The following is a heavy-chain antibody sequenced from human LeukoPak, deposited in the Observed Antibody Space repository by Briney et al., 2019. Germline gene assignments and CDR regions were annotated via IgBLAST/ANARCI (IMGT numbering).Heavy chain of an antibody. CDR2: IIPNSGGT. V-gene: IGHV1-2*04. CDR1: GYTFTGYY. Sequence: EASVKVSCKASGYTFTGYYMHWVRQAPGQGLEWMGWIIPNSGGTNYAQKFQGWVTMARDTSISTAYMELSRLRSDDTAVYYCARVRGYYDSSGYPFDYWGQGTLVTVSS. CDR3: ARVRGYYDSSGYPFDY. D-gene: IGHD3-22*01. J-gene: IGHJ4*02.